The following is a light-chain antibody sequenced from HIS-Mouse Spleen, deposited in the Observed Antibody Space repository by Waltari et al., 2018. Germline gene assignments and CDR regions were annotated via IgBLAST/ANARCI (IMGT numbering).Light chain of an antibody. J-gene: IGLJ2*01. V-gene: IGLV2-23*01. CDR2: EGS. CDR1: SRDVGSYNL. CDR3: CSYAGSSSVV. Sequence: QSALTQPASVSVSPGQSITISCTGTSRDVGSYNLVSWYQQHPGKAPKLMIYEGSKRPSGVSNRFSGSKSGNTASLTISGLQAEDEADYYCCSYAGSSSVVFGGGTKLTVL.